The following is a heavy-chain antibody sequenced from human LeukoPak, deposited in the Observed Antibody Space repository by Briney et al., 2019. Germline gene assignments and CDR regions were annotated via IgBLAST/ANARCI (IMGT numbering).Heavy chain of an antibody. J-gene: IGHJ4*02. CDR3: ARLRWLPIYFDY. CDR1: GGSISSSSYY. CDR2: IYYSGST. Sequence: PSETLSLTCTVSGGSISSSSYYWGWIRQPPGKGLEWIGSIYYSGSTYYNPSLKSRVTISVDTSKIQFSLKLSSVTAADTAVYYCARLRWLPIYFDYWGQGTPVTVSS. D-gene: IGHD5-12*01. V-gene: IGHV4-39*01.